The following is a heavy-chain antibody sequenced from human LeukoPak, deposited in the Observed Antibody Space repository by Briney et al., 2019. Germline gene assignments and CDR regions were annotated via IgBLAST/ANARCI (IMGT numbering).Heavy chain of an antibody. CDR3: ARGRIVVVVAATQRRYFDL. CDR2: IYHSGST. D-gene: IGHD2-15*01. J-gene: IGHJ2*01. Sequence: SETLSLTCAVYGGSFSGYYWSWIRQPPGKGLEWIGSIYHSGSTYYDPSLKSRVTISVDTSKNQFSLKLSSVTAADTAVYYCARGRIVVVVAATQRRYFDLWGRGTLVTVSS. CDR1: GGSFSGYY. V-gene: IGHV4-34*01.